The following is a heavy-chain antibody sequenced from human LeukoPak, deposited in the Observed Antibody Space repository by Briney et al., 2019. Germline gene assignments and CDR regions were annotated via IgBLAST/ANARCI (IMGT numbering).Heavy chain of an antibody. D-gene: IGHD6-13*01. CDR3: ARGTGYSSPFDY. CDR1: GYTFTGYY. J-gene: IGHJ4*02. V-gene: IGHV1-2*02. CDR2: INPNSGGT. Sequence: ASVKVSCKASGYTFTGYYMHWARQAPGQGLEWMGWINPNSGGTNYAQKFQGRVTMTRDTSISTAYMELSRLRSDDTAVYYCARGTGYSSPFDYWGQGTLVTVSS.